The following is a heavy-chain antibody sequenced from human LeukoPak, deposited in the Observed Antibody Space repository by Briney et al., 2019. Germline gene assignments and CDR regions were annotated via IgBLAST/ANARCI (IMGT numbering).Heavy chain of an antibody. V-gene: IGHV4-34*01. D-gene: IGHD5-12*01. CDR2: INHSGST. Sequence: SETLSLTCAVYGGSFSGYYWSWIRQPPGKGLEWIGEINHSGSTNYNPSLKSRVTISVDTSKNQFSLKLSSVTAADTAVYYCARGPISVATTLFDYWGQGTLVTVPS. CDR3: ARGPISVATTLFDY. CDR1: GGSFSGYY. J-gene: IGHJ4*02.